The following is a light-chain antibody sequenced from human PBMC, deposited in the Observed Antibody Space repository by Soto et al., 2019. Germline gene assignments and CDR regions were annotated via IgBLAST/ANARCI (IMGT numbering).Light chain of an antibody. CDR1: QSVSSY. Sequence: EIVLTQSPATLSLSPGERATLSCRASQSVSSYLAWYQQKPGQAPRLLLYDASNRATGIPARLSRSGSGTDFTLTICSLEPEDFAVYYCQESSNWPPTYTFGERTKLEIK. CDR2: DAS. CDR3: QESSNWPPTYT. J-gene: IGKJ2*01. V-gene: IGKV3-11*01.